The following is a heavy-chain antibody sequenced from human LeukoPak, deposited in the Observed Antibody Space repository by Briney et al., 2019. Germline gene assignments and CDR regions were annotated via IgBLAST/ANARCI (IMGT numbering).Heavy chain of an antibody. Sequence: SETLSLPCTVSGYSISSGYYWGWIRQPPGKGLEWIGSIYHSGRTFYNPSLKSRVTMSVDTSKNQFSLKLSSVTAADTAVYYCARSPMGSGLVDYWGQGTLVTVSS. J-gene: IGHJ4*02. D-gene: IGHD6-19*01. CDR3: ARSPMGSGLVDY. CDR1: GYSISSGYY. CDR2: IYHSGRT. V-gene: IGHV4-38-2*02.